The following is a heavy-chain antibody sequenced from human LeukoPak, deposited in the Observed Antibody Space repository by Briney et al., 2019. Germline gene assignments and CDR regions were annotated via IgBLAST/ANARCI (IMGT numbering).Heavy chain of an antibody. D-gene: IGHD6-13*01. CDR1: GGPFSGYY. CDR3: ARSSHELNGYSSNYFDY. V-gene: IGHV4-34*01. J-gene: IGHJ4*02. Sequence: SETLSLTCAVYGGPFSGYYWSWIRQPPGKGLEWIGEINHSGSTNYNPSLKSRVTISVDTSKNQFSLKLSSVTAADTAVYYCARSSHELNGYSSNYFDYWGQGTLVTVSS. CDR2: INHSGST.